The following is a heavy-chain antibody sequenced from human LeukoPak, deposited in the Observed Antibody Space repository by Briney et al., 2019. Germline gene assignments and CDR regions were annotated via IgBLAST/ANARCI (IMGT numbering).Heavy chain of an antibody. V-gene: IGHV4-4*02. CDR2: IHLNGIT. CDR3: ASSTSRRSLGY. CDR1: GDSITSYAW. J-gene: IGHJ4*02. Sequence: SETLSLTCSVSGDSITSYAWWSWVRQTPGKGLEWIGEIHLNGITNYNPSLKSRVTMSIDKSNNQFSLNLRSVTAADTAVYYCASSTSRRSLGYWGQGTLVTVSS.